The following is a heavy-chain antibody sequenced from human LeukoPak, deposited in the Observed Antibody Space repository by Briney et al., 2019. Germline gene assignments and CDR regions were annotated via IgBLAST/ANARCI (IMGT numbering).Heavy chain of an antibody. D-gene: IGHD3-10*01. CDR3: AKDSRGYSYGHVDY. CDR1: GFTFSSYA. Sequence: GGSLRLSCAASGFTFSSYAMSWVRQAPGKGLEWVSTISGSGAGTYYADSVKGRFTFSRDISKNTLYLQMNSPRAEDTAVYYCAKDSRGYSYGHVDYWGQGTLVTVSS. CDR2: ISGSGAGT. J-gene: IGHJ4*02. V-gene: IGHV3-23*01.